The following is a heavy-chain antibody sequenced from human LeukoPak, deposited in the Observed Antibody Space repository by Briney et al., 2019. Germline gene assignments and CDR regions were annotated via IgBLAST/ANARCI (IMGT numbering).Heavy chain of an antibody. CDR1: GFTFSNFA. Sequence: PGGSLRLSCAASGFTFSNFAMSWVRQAPGKGLEWVSAISGSGDTTYYADSVKGRFTISRDNSKNTLYLQMNSLRAEDTAVYYCAKVLYSSGWYLGYFQHWGQGTLVTVSS. J-gene: IGHJ1*01. D-gene: IGHD6-19*01. CDR3: AKVLYSSGWYLGYFQH. V-gene: IGHV3-23*01. CDR2: ISGSGDTT.